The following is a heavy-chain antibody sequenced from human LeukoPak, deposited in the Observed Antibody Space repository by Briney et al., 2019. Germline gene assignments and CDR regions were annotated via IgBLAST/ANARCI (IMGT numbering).Heavy chain of an antibody. CDR2: IYHSGST. Sequence: SETLSLTCTVSGYSISSGYYWGWIRQPPGKGLEWIGSIYHSGSTYYNPSLKSRVTISVDTSKNQFSLKLSSVTAADTAVYYCARGTWGYSYGWDRYYYMDVWGKGTTVTVSS. CDR3: ARGTWGYSYGWDRYYYMDV. D-gene: IGHD5-18*01. V-gene: IGHV4-38-2*02. CDR1: GYSISSGYY. J-gene: IGHJ6*03.